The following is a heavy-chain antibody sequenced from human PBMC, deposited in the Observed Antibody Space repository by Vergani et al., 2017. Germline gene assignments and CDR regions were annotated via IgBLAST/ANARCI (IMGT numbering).Heavy chain of an antibody. CDR2: ISGSGGST. J-gene: IGHJ4*02. Sequence: EVQLVESGGGLVQPGGSLRLSCAASGFTFSSYAMSWVRQAPGKGLEWVSAISGSGGSTYYADSVKGRFTISRDNSKNTLYLQMNSLRAEDTAVYYCAKAEGYCSSTSCAPFDYWGQGTLVTVSS. CDR1: GFTFSSYA. D-gene: IGHD2-2*01. CDR3: AKAEGYCSSTSCAPFDY. V-gene: IGHV3-23*04.